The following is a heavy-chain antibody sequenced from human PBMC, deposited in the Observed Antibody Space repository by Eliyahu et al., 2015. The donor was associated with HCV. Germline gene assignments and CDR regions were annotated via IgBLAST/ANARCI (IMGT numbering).Heavy chain of an antibody. V-gene: IGHV1-18*01. CDR3: ARVGVKSGSYPTWGYYFDY. D-gene: IGHD1-26*01. CDR2: ISAYNGNT. Sequence: QVQLVQSGAEVKKPGASVKVSCKASGYTXTSXGISWVRQAPGQGLEWMGWISAYNGNTNYAQKLQGRVTMTTDTSTSTAYMELRSLRSDDTAVYYCARVGVKSGSYPTWGYYFDYWGQGTLVTVSS. CDR1: GYTXTSXG. J-gene: IGHJ4*02.